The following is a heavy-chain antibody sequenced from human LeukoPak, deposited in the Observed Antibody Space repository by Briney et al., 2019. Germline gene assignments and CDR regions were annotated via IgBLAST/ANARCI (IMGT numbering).Heavy chain of an antibody. CDR3: ARWVSSSYDAFDI. D-gene: IGHD6-6*01. CDR1: GFTFSSYA. CDR2: ISSNGGST. J-gene: IGHJ3*02. Sequence: GGSLRLSCAASGFTFSSYAMHWVRQAPGMGLEYVSAISSNGGSTYYANSVKGRFTISRDNSKSTLYLQMGSLRAEDMAVYYCARWVSSSYDAFDIWGQGTMVTVSS. V-gene: IGHV3-64*01.